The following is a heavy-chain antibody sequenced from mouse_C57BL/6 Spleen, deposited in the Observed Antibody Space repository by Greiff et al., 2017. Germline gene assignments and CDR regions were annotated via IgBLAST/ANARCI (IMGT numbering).Heavy chain of an antibody. D-gene: IGHD1-1*01. J-gene: IGHJ2*01. CDR2: ISSGSSTI. V-gene: IGHV5-17*01. CDR3: ARPGTTVVADFDY. CDR1: GFTFSDYG. Sequence: EVQLVESGGGLVKPGGSLKLSCAASGFTFSDYGMHWVRQAPEKGLEWVAYISSGSSTIYYADTVKGRFTISRDNAKNTLFLQMTSLRSEDTAMYYCARPGTTVVADFDYWGQGTTLTVSS.